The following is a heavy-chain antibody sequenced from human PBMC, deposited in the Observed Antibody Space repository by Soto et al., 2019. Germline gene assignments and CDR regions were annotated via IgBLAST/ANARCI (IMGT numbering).Heavy chain of an antibody. CDR2: MNPNSGNT. D-gene: IGHD6-19*01. Sequence: ASVKVSCKASGYTFTSYDINWVRQATGQGLEWMGWMNPNSGNTGYAQKFQGRVTMTRNTSISTAYMELSSLRSEDTAVYYCASPHEASGRYDAFDIWGQGTMVTVSS. CDR3: ASPHEASGRYDAFDI. CDR1: GYTFTSYD. J-gene: IGHJ3*02. V-gene: IGHV1-8*01.